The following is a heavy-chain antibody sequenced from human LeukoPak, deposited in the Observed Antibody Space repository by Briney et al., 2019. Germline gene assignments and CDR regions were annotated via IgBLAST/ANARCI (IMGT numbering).Heavy chain of an antibody. D-gene: IGHD5-12*01. CDR3: ARASGYDSHYYYYGMDV. V-gene: IGHV4-61*08. CDR2: IYYSGST. Sequence: SETLSLTCSVSGGSISSGGHYWSWIRQHPGKGLEWIGYIYYSGSTNYNPSLKSRVTISVDTSKNQFSLKLSSVTAADTAVYYCARASGYDSHYYYYGMDVWGQGTTVTVSS. J-gene: IGHJ6*02. CDR1: GGSISSGGHY.